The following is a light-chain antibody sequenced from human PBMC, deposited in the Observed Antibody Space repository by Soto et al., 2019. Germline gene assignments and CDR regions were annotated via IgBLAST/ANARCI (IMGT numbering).Light chain of an antibody. CDR3: MQGTHWPLT. V-gene: IGKV2-30*01. J-gene: IGKJ4*01. Sequence: EVVMTQTPLSLPVTLGQPASISCRSSQGLLYCDGITFLNWFHQRPGQSPRRLIYKVSNRDSGVPDRFSGSGSGTEFTLNISRVEAEDVGVYYCMQGTHWPLTFGGGSKVDIK. CDR2: KVS. CDR1: QGLLYCDGITF.